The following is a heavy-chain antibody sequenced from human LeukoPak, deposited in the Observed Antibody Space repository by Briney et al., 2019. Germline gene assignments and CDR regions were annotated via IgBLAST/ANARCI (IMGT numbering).Heavy chain of an antibody. CDR3: ARRRIDRLFDF. Sequence: SGTLSLTRAVSGDSISSSNWWTWVRPPPGKGLEWIGEIHHSGSTHYNPSLKNRVTISVDKSKNQLSLKLSSVTAADTAVYYCARRRIDRLFDFWGQGTLVTVSS. CDR2: IHHSGST. V-gene: IGHV4-4*02. CDR1: GDSISSSNW. D-gene: IGHD1-14*01. J-gene: IGHJ4*02.